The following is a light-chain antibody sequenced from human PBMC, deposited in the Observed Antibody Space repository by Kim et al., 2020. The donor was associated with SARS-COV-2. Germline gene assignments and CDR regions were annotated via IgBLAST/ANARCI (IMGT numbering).Light chain of an antibody. CDR2: VGTGGIVG. J-gene: IGLJ1*01. CDR3: GADHGSGSNFVYV. CDR1: SSYSNYK. Sequence: CTLGSSYSNYKVDWYQQRPGKGPRFVMRVGTGGIVGSKGDGIPDRFSVLGSGMNRYLTIKNIQEEDESDYHCGADHGSGSNFVYVFGTGTKVTVL. V-gene: IGLV9-49*01.